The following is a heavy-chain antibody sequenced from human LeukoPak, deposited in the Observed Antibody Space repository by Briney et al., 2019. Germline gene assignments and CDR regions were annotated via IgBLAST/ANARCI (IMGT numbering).Heavy chain of an antibody. CDR3: ARDLYIVVVTAHDAFDI. CDR2: INPNSGGT. CDR1: GYTFTGYY. Sequence: ASVKVSCKASGYTFTGYYMHRVRQAPGQGLEWMGWINPNSGGTNYAQKFQGRVTMTRDTSISTAYMELSRLRSDDTAVYYCARDLYIVVVTAHDAFDIWGQGTMVTVSS. J-gene: IGHJ3*02. V-gene: IGHV1-2*02. D-gene: IGHD2-21*02.